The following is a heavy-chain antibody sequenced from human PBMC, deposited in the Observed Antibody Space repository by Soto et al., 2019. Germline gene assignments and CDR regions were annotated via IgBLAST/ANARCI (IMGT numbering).Heavy chain of an antibody. J-gene: IGHJ6*02. V-gene: IGHV3-21*01. CDR1: GFTFSSYS. Sequence: LRLSCAASGFTFSSYSMNWVRQAPGKGLEWVSSISSSSSYIYYADSVKGRFTISRDNAKNSLYLQMNSLRAEDTAVYYCARASDYYDSSGYPYYYYGMDVWGQGTTVTVSS. D-gene: IGHD3-22*01. CDR3: ARASDYYDSSGYPYYYYGMDV. CDR2: ISSSSSYI.